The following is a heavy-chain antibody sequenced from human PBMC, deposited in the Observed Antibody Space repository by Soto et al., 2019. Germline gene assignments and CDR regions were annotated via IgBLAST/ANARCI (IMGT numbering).Heavy chain of an antibody. D-gene: IGHD1-26*01. Sequence: QVQLVESGGGVVQPGRSLRLSGAASGFTFSSYGMHWVRQAPGKGLEWVAVIWYDGSNKYYADSVKGRFTISRDNSKNTLYLQMNSLRAEDTAVYYCARGGGSYYFDYWGQGTLVTVSS. CDR3: ARGGGSYYFDY. CDR2: IWYDGSNK. CDR1: GFTFSSYG. J-gene: IGHJ4*02. V-gene: IGHV3-33*01.